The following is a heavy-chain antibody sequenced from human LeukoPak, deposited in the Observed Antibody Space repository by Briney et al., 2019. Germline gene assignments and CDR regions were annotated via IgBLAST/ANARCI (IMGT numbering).Heavy chain of an antibody. Sequence: GASVKVSCKASGYTFTSYYMHWVRQAPGQGLEWMGIINPSGGSTSYAQKFQGRVTMTRDTSKNQFSLKLSSVTAADTAVYYCASGETTNFDYWGQGTLVTVSS. J-gene: IGHJ4*02. CDR2: INPSGGST. CDR1: GYTFTSYY. CDR3: ASGETTNFDY. D-gene: IGHD4-11*01. V-gene: IGHV1-46*01.